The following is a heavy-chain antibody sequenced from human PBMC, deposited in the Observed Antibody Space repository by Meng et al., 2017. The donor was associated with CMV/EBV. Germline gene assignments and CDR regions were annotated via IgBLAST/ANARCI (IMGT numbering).Heavy chain of an antibody. Sequence: SETLSLTCTVSGGSISSSSYYWGWIRQPPGKGLEWIGRIYYSGSTYYNPSLQSRVTISVDTSKNHFSLRLGSVSAADTAVYYCARHGTAAADAFDIWGQGPMVTVSS. J-gene: IGHJ3*02. D-gene: IGHD6-13*01. CDR1: GGSISSSSYY. CDR3: ARHGTAAADAFDI. V-gene: IGHV4-39*01. CDR2: IYYSGST.